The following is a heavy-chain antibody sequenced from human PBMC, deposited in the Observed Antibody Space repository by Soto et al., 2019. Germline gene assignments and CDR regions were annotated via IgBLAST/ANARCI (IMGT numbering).Heavy chain of an antibody. V-gene: IGHV3-23*05. D-gene: IGHD3-3*01. J-gene: IGHJ5*02. CDR1: GFIFRNHV. CDR3: AKIPSRGMIFGAGS. CDR2: IDNSGDGS. Sequence: GGSLRLSCAASGFIFRNHVLNWVRQAPGKGLEWVSAIDNSGDGSFCADSVKGRFIISRDNSNDTVFLHMNNLRLEDTAFYYCAKIPSRGMIFGAGSWGQGTLVTVSS.